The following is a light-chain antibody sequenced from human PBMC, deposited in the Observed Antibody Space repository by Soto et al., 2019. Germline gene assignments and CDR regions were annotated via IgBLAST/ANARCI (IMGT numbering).Light chain of an antibody. CDR1: QGISTW. Sequence: EIQMTQSPSSVSASVGDRVTITCRASQGISTWLAWYQQKAGKAPNLLIYGASNLHSGVPSRFSGSGSGTNFTLTISSLQPEDFAVYYCQQYGTAPYTFGQGTTLEYK. CDR2: GAS. CDR3: QQYGTAPYT. V-gene: IGKV1-12*01. J-gene: IGKJ2*01.